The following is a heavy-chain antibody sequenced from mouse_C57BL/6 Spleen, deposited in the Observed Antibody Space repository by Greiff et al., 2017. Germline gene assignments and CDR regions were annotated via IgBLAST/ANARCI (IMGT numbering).Heavy chain of an antibody. CDR2: ISSGSSTI. J-gene: IGHJ3*01. V-gene: IGHV5-17*01. D-gene: IGHD2-5*01. CDR3: ARGDSNYPFAY. CDR1: GFTFSDYG. Sequence: EVNVVESGGGLVKPGGSLKLSCAASGFTFSDYGMHWVRQAPEKGLEWVAYISSGSSTIYYADTVKGRFTISRDNAKNTLFLQMTSLRSEDTAMYYCARGDSNYPFAYWGQGTLVTVSA.